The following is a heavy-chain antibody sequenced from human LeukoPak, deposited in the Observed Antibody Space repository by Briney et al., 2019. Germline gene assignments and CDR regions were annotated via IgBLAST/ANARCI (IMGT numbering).Heavy chain of an antibody. D-gene: IGHD3-9*01. CDR3: AKQGRDWLRDYYYYMDV. Sequence: PGGSLRLSCAASGFTFSDYGMSWVRQAPVKGLEWVSAIGGRGGGAYYADSVKGRFTISRDNSKNTLHLQMNSLRAEDTAVYFCAKQGRDWLRDYYYYMDVWGKGTTVTISS. CDR2: IGGRGGGA. CDR1: GFTFSDYG. J-gene: IGHJ6*03. V-gene: IGHV3-23*01.